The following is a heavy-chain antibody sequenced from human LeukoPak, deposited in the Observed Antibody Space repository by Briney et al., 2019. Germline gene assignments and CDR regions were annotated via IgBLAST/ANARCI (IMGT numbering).Heavy chain of an antibody. CDR3: ARHKTGGTYPADY. D-gene: IGHD1-26*01. CDR1: GGSVNAYV. Sequence: SETLSLPCTVSGGSVNAYVWSWIRQPPGKGLEWIGHIHYSGSTTYSPSLKSRVTISVDVSKNQFSLKLSSVTAADTAVYYCARHKTGGTYPADYWGQGTLVTVSS. J-gene: IGHJ4*02. CDR2: IHYSGST. V-gene: IGHV4-59*08.